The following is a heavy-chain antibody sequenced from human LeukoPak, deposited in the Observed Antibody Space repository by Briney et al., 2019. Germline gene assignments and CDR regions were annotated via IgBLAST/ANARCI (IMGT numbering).Heavy chain of an antibody. Sequence: SETLFLTCAVYGGSFSGYYWSWIRQPPGKGLGWIGEINHSGSTNYNPSLKSRVTISVDTSKNQFSLKLSSVTAADTAVYYCARGVFPLWVRGDWFDPWGQGTLVTVSS. CDR2: INHSGST. CDR3: ARGVFPLWVRGDWFDP. V-gene: IGHV4-34*01. D-gene: IGHD3-10*01. CDR1: GGSFSGYY. J-gene: IGHJ5*02.